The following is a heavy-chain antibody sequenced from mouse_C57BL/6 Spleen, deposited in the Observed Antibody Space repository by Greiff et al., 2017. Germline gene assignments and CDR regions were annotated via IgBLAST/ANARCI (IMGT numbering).Heavy chain of an antibody. J-gene: IGHJ3*01. Sequence: QVQLKESGPELVKPGASVKISCKASGYAFSSSWMNWVKQRPGKGLEWIGRIYPGDGDTNYNGKFKGKATLTADKSSSTAYMRLSSLTSEDSAVYFCARDSSGSAWFAYWGQGTLVTVSA. V-gene: IGHV1-82*01. CDR1: GYAFSSSW. CDR2: IYPGDGDT. CDR3: ARDSSGSAWFAY. D-gene: IGHD3-2*02.